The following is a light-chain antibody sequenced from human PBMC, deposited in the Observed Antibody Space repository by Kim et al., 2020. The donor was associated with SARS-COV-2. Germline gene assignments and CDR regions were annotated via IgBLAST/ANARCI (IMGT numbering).Light chain of an antibody. CDR3: QHLNSYPPSIFT. Sequence: GDRVTIPGRASQGISSFLAWYQQKPGKAPKLLIYAASTLQTGVPSRFSGSGSGTDFTLTINSLQPEDFATYYCQHLNSYPPSIFTFGPGTKVDIK. J-gene: IGKJ3*01. CDR2: AAS. CDR1: QGISSF. V-gene: IGKV1-9*01.